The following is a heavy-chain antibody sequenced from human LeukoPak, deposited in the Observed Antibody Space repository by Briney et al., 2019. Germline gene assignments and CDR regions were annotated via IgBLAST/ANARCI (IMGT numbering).Heavy chain of an antibody. D-gene: IGHD1-26*01. CDR2: INHSGST. V-gene: IGHV4-34*01. CDR1: GFTFSSYW. J-gene: IGHJ4*02. CDR3: ARGLGATTHFDY. Sequence: GSLRLSCAASGFTFSSYWMSWIRQPPGKGLEWIGEINHSGSTNYNPSLKSRVTISVDTSKNQFSLKLSSVTAADTAVYYCARGLGATTHFDYWGQGTLVTVSS.